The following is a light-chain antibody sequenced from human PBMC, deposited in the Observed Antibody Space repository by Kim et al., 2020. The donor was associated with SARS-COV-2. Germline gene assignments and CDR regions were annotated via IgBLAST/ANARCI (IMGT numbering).Light chain of an antibody. J-gene: IGLJ1*01. V-gene: IGLV3-21*04. CDR1: NIGSKS. CDR2: YDS. CDR3: QVWDSSSDHYV. Sequence: APGKTARITCGGNNIGSKSVHWYQQKPGQAPVLVIYYDSDRPSGIPERFSGSNSGNTATLTISRVEAGDEADYYCQVWDSSSDHYVLGTGTKVTVL.